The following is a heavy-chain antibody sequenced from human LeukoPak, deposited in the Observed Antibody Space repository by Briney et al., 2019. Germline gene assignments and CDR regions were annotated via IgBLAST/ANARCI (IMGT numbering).Heavy chain of an antibody. CDR2: ISYDGSNK. J-gene: IGHJ4*02. Sequence: GGSLRLSCAASGFTFSSYGIHWVRQAPGKGLEWVAVISYDGSNKYYADSVKGRFTISRDNSKNTLYLQMNSLRAEDTAVYYCAKDGLPSYFDYWGQGTLVTVSS. V-gene: IGHV3-30*18. CDR3: AKDGLPSYFDY. CDR1: GFTFSSYG.